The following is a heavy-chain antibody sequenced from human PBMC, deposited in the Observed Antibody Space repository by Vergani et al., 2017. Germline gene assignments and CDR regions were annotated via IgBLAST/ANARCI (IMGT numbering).Heavy chain of an antibody. V-gene: IGHV4-38-2*01. J-gene: IGHJ6*02. Sequence: QVQLQESGPGLVKPSETLTLTCDVSDSSIMTNPYWGWFRQSPGKGLEWIGCIHHSGDTHYNSSLKSRVSISIVSRSKFSLSLTSVTAADTAIYYCARHRGSGCFFPSSYFYGMDVWGHGTTVTVSS. CDR2: IHHSGDT. D-gene: IGHD3-10*01. CDR1: DSSIMTNPY. CDR3: ARHRGSGCFFPSSYFYGMDV.